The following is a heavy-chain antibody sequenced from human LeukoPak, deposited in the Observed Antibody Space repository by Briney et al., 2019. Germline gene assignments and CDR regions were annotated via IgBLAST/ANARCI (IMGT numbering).Heavy chain of an antibody. Sequence: SETLSLTCTVSGGSISSYYWSWIRQPPGMGLEWIRCIYYSGSTNYNPSLKSRVTISVDTSKDQFSLRLTSVTAADTAVYYCARSFLGDWYFDLWGRGTLVTVSS. D-gene: IGHD1-26*01. CDR1: GGSISSYY. J-gene: IGHJ2*01. CDR2: IYYSGST. CDR3: ARSFLGDWYFDL. V-gene: IGHV4-59*01.